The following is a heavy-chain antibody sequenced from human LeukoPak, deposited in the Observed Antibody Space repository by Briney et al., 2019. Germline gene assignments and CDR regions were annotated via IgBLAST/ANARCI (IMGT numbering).Heavy chain of an antibody. Sequence: GGSLRLSCAASGFTFSSYAMSWVRQAPGKGLEWVSAIRGGAYTTYYADSVKGRFTISRDNSKNTLYLQLHSLRAEDTSVYYCAFRGNNYLLSWGQGTLVTVSS. CDR3: AFRGNNYLLS. D-gene: IGHD1/OR15-1a*01. CDR1: GFTFSSYA. V-gene: IGHV3-23*01. J-gene: IGHJ5*02. CDR2: IRGGAYTT.